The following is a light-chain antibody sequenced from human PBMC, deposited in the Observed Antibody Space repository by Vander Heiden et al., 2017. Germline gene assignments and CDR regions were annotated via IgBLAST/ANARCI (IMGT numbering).Light chain of an antibody. J-gene: IGKJ4*01. Sequence: THMTHSPSTLSASVGDTVTITCRASQYIADFLAWYQQKPGKAPKLLIYKASNLQSGVPSRFSGSGSGTEFTLTISSLQPDDFATYSCQQNNAYPLTFGGGTNVEI. CDR2: KAS. CDR1: QYIADF. V-gene: IGKV1-5*03. CDR3: QQNNAYPLT.